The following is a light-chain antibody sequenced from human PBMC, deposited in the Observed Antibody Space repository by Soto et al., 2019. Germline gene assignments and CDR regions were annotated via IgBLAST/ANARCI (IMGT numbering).Light chain of an antibody. Sequence: DIQMTQSPSTLSASVGDRLTITCRPSQSISRWLAWYQQKPGKAPKLLIYKASSLESGVPSRFVGSGSGTEFTLSITSLQPDDFATYYCQQCFWHWTFGQGTKVDIK. J-gene: IGKJ1*01. CDR1: QSISRW. CDR2: KAS. V-gene: IGKV1-5*03. CDR3: QQCFWHWT.